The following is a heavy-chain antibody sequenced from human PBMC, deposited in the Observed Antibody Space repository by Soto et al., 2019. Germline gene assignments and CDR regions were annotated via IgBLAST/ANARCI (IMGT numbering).Heavy chain of an antibody. J-gene: IGHJ5*02. CDR2: IYYSGST. Sequence: PSETLSVTSTVAGGSVSSGSYYWSWIRQPPGKGLEWIGYIYYSGSTNYNPSLKSRVTISVDTSKNQFSLKLSSVTAADTAVYYCARGDTYYDFWSGYRNWFDPWGQGTLVTVSS. CDR3: ARGDTYYDFWSGYRNWFDP. V-gene: IGHV4-61*01. CDR1: GGSVSSGSYY. D-gene: IGHD3-3*01.